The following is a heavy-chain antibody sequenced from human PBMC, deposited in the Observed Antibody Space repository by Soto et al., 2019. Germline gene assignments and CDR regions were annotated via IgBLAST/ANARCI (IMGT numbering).Heavy chain of an antibody. V-gene: IGHV3-33*06. Sequence: SGGSLRLSCAASGFTFSSYGMHWVRQAPGKGLEWVAVIWYDGSNKYYADSVKGRFTISRDNSRNTLYLQMNSLRAEDTAVYYCAKGLGHSDYDYGMDVWGQGTTVTVSS. D-gene: IGHD6-13*01. J-gene: IGHJ6*02. CDR2: IWYDGSNK. CDR1: GFTFSSYG. CDR3: AKGLGHSDYDYGMDV.